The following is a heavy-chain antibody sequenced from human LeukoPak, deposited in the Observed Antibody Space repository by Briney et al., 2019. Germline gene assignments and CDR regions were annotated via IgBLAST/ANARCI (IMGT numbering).Heavy chain of an antibody. V-gene: IGHV3-30-3*01. CDR3: ALLPGYSSGWRPFDY. CDR1: GFTFSSYA. Sequence: GRSLRLSCAASGFTFSSYAMHWVRQAPGKGLEWVAVISDDGSNKYYADSVKGRFTISRDKSKNTLYLQMNSLRAEDTAVYYCALLPGYSSGWRPFDYWGQGTLVTVSS. CDR2: ISDDGSNK. D-gene: IGHD6-19*01. J-gene: IGHJ4*02.